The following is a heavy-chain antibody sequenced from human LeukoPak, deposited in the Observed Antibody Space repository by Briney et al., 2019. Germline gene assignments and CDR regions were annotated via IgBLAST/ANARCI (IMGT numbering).Heavy chain of an antibody. J-gene: IGHJ4*02. CDR2: INPNSGGT. Sequence: ASVKVSCKASGYTFTGYYIHWVRQAPGQGVEWMGWINPNSGGTNYAQKFQGRVTMTRDTSISTDYMELRRLRSDDRAVYYCARGPPTIVVVITTGDFDSWGQGNLVTVSS. V-gene: IGHV1-2*02. CDR1: GYTFTGYY. D-gene: IGHD3-22*01. CDR3: ARGPPTIVVVITTGDFDS.